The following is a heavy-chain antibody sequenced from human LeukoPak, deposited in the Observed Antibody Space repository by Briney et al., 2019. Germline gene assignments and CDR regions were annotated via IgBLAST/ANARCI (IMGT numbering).Heavy chain of an antibody. D-gene: IGHD6-19*01. CDR1: GFAFSSYS. Sequence: GGSLRLSCAASGFAFSSYSMNWVRQAPGKGLEWVSSISSSSSYIYYADSVKGRFTISRDNAKNSLYLQMNSLRAEDTAVYYCARSSVAGLDYWGQGTLVTVSS. CDR2: ISSSSSYI. J-gene: IGHJ4*02. V-gene: IGHV3-21*01. CDR3: ARSSVAGLDY.